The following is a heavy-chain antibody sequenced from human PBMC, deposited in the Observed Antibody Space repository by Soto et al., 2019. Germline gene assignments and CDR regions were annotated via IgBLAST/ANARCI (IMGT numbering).Heavy chain of an antibody. CDR1: GFTFSDYS. CDR2: IGNSNNPT. Sequence: EVQLVESGGGLVKPGGSPRLSCAASGFTFSDYSMLWVRQAPGKGLEWLAFIGNSNNPTFYADSVRGRFTISRDNPKNSVDSQMNSLREEDTAVYFCAREEGYCNVGPCYRGAFDFWGQGTIVTVSS. D-gene: IGHD2-15*01. V-gene: IGHV3-21*02. J-gene: IGHJ3*01. CDR3: AREEGYCNVGPCYRGAFDF.